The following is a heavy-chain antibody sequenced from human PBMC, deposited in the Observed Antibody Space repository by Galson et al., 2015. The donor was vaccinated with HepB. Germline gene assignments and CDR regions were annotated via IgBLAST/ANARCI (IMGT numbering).Heavy chain of an antibody. CDR1: GYTFTSYG. Sequence: SVKVSCKASGYTFTSYGISWVRQAPGQGLEWMGWISAYNGNTNYAQKLQGRVTMTTDTSTSTAYMELRSLRSDDTAVYYCARDSRGTAMAPFDYWGQGTLVTVSS. CDR3: ARDSRGTAMAPFDY. D-gene: IGHD5-18*01. V-gene: IGHV1-18*04. J-gene: IGHJ4*02. CDR2: ISAYNGNT.